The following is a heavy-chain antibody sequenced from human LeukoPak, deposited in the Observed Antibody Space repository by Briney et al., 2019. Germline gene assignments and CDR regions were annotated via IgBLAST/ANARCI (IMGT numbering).Heavy chain of an antibody. J-gene: IGHJ3*02. CDR2: INSRTDST. CDR1: GYTFIGYY. Sequence: EASVKVSCKASGYTFIGYYIHWVRQAPGQGLEWMGRINSRTDSTNFAQKFQGRVTMTRYTSSDTAYMDLSRLTSDDTATYYCARVGPIYFNAFDIWGQGTMVTVSS. CDR3: ARVGPIYFNAFDI. D-gene: IGHD2/OR15-2a*01. V-gene: IGHV1-2*06.